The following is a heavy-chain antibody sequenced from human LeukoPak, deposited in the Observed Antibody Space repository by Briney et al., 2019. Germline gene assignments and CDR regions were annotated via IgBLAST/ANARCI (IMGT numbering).Heavy chain of an antibody. CDR2: ISAYNGNT. CDR3: ARDRLRRYFDY. J-gene: IGHJ4*02. Sequence: ASVKVSCKASGYTFTSYGISWVRQAPGQGLELMGWISAYNGNTNYAQKFQGRVTITTDESTSTAYMELSSLRSEDTAVYYCARDRLRRYFDYWGQGTLVTVSS. D-gene: IGHD4-17*01. CDR1: GYTFTSYG. V-gene: IGHV1-18*01.